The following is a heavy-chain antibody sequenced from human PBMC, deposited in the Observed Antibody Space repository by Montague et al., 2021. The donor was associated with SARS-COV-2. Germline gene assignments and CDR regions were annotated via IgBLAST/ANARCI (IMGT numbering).Heavy chain of an antibody. CDR1: GGSIRSYY. Sequence: SETLSLTYNVSGGSIRSYYWSWIRQPAGKGLEWIGRIYSSGSINYNPSLKTRITLSVDTSKNQLSLRLNSVTAADTAVYYCARNPGEYYGMDVWGQGTTVTVSS. J-gene: IGHJ6*02. CDR3: ARNPGEYYGMDV. V-gene: IGHV4-4*07. CDR2: IYSSGSI. D-gene: IGHD3-16*01.